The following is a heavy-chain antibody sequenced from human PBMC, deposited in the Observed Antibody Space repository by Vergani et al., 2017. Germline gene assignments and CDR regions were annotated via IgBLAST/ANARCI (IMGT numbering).Heavy chain of an antibody. D-gene: IGHD1-20*01. J-gene: IGHJ4*01. Sequence: EVHLLESGGGLVKPGGSLRVSCAASGFSFSTYSINWVRQAPGKGLEWVSGISASRAPTYYADSVKGRVTISRDNSKNTLYLQMNSLRVEDTAVYYCAIAYGMYDWFDYWGQRTLVTVSS. CDR2: ISASRAPT. CDR1: GFSFSTYS. V-gene: IGHV3-23*01. CDR3: AIAYGMYDWFDY.